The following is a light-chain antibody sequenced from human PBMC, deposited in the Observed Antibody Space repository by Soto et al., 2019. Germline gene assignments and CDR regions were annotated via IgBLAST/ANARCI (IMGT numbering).Light chain of an antibody. CDR1: SSDIGGYNF. V-gene: IGLV2-14*03. Sequence: QSALTQPASVSGSPGQSITISCTGTSSDIGGYNFVSWYQQHPGKAPKLMIYDVTNRPPGLSDRFSGSKSANTASLTISGLQAEDEADYYCSSYTTSSILVFGGGTKLTVL. J-gene: IGLJ3*02. CDR3: SSYTTSSILV. CDR2: DVT.